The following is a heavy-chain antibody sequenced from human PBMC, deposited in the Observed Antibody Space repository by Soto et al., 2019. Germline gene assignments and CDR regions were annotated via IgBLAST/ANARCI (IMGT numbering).Heavy chain of an antibody. V-gene: IGHV1-24*01. D-gene: IGHD4-4*01. Sequence: ASVKVSCKASGYTFTSYYMHWVRQAPGKGLEWMGGFDPEDGETIYAQKFQGRVTMTEDTSTDTAYMELSSLRSEDTAVYYCATDQVSVTSPARGYYGMDVWGQGTTVTVSS. J-gene: IGHJ6*02. CDR2: FDPEDGET. CDR1: GYTFTSYY. CDR3: ATDQVSVTSPARGYYGMDV.